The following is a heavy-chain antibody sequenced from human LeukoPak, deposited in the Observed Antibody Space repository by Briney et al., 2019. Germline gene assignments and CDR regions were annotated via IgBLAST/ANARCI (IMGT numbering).Heavy chain of an antibody. V-gene: IGHV1-24*01. Sequence: ASVKVSCKVSGYTLTELSMHWVRQAPGKGLEWMGGFDPEDGETIYAQKFQGRVTMTEDTSTDTAYMELSSLRSEDTAVYYCATLSAEYQLLYGWFDPWGQGTLVTVSS. CDR3: ATLSAEYQLLYGWFDP. CDR1: GYTLTELS. D-gene: IGHD2-2*02. J-gene: IGHJ5*02. CDR2: FDPEDGET.